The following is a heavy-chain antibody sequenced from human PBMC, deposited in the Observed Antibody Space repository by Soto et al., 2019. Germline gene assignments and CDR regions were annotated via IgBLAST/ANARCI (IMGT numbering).Heavy chain of an antibody. V-gene: IGHV3-64*01. Sequence: GGSLRLSCAASGFTFSSYAMHWVRQAPGKGLEYVSAISSNGGSTYYANSVKGRFTISRDNSKNTLYLQMGSLRAEDMAVYYCARARVIVSPFDYWGQGTLVTVSS. CDR3: ARARVIVSPFDY. CDR1: GFTFSSYA. CDR2: ISSNGGST. D-gene: IGHD3-16*02. J-gene: IGHJ4*02.